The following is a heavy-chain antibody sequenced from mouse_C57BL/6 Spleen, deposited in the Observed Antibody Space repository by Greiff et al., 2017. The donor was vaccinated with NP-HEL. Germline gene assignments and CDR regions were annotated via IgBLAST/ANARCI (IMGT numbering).Heavy chain of an antibody. CDR1: GYAFSSSW. J-gene: IGHJ4*01. CDR2: IYPGDGDT. Sequence: VQLQQSGPELVKPGASVKLSCKASGYAFSSSWMNWVKQRPGKGLEWIGRIYPGDGDTNYNGKFKGKATLTADKSSSTAYMQLSSLTSEDSAVYFCARRGAGTDYAMDYWGQGTSVTVSS. CDR3: ARRGAGTDYAMDY. D-gene: IGHD4-1*01. V-gene: IGHV1-82*01.